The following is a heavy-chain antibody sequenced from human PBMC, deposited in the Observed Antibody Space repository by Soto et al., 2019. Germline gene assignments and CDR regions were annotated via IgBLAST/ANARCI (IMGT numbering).Heavy chain of an antibody. V-gene: IGHV4-39*01. J-gene: IGHJ5*02. CDR1: GDSISSKDFY. CDR3: DRPCLALRKNNWFDP. CDR2: IFYLGSS. D-gene: IGHD4-17*01. Sequence: SETLSLTCTVPGDSISSKDFYWSWVRHRPGMGREWIGSIFYLGSSYYNPSLKSRVTMSVDTYKNQFSLRLRSVTAADTALYFCDRPCLALRKNNWFDPWGQGIMVTVS.